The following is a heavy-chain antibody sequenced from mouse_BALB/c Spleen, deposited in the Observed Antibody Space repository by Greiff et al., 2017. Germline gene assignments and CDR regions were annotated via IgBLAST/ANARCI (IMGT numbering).Heavy chain of an antibody. V-gene: IGHV5-6*01. CDR1: GFTFSSYG. CDR3: ARQRDYGSSYWYFDV. D-gene: IGHD1-1*01. J-gene: IGHJ1*01. Sequence: DVQLVESGGDLVKPGGSLKLSCAASGFTFSSYGMSWVRQTPDKRLEWVATISSGGSYTYYPDSVKGRFTISRDNAKNTLYLQMSSLKSEDTAMYYCARQRDYGSSYWYFDVWGAGTTVTVSS. CDR2: ISSGGSYT.